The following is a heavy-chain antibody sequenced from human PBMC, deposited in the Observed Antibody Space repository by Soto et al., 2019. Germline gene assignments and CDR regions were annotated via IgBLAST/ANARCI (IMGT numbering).Heavy chain of an antibody. V-gene: IGHV4-34*01. Sequence: SETLSLTCAVYGGSFSGYYWSWIRQPPGKGLEWIGEINHSGSTNYNPSLKSRVTISVDTSKNQFSLKLSSVTAADTAVYYCARGGRYSSSWYGVYYYGLDVWEQGTTVXV. CDR1: GGSFSGYY. CDR3: ARGGRYSSSWYGVYYYGLDV. J-gene: IGHJ6*01. CDR2: INHSGST. D-gene: IGHD6-13*01.